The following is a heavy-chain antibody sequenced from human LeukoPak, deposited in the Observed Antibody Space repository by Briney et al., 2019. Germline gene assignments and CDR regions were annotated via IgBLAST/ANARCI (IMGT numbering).Heavy chain of an antibody. CDR2: IYYSGST. Sequence: PSETLSLTCTVSGGSISSSGYYWGWTRQPPGKGLEWIGSIYYSGSTYYNPSLNSRVTISVDTSKNQFSLKLSSVTAADTAVYYCARTGNTAVPPYFDYWGQGALVTVSS. CDR1: GGSISSSGYY. D-gene: IGHD3-10*01. CDR3: ARTGNTAVPPYFDY. V-gene: IGHV4-39*01. J-gene: IGHJ4*02.